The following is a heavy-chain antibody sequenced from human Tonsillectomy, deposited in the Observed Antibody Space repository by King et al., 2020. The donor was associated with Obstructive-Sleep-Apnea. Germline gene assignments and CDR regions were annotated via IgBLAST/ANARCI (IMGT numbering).Heavy chain of an antibody. D-gene: IGHD3-10*01. V-gene: IGHV3-30*04. CDR2: ISFDGKNE. Sequence: VQLVESGGRVVQPGRSLRLSCAASGFTFSSYAMHWVRQAPGKGLEWVSVISFDGKNEYYADSVKGRLTISRDNSKNTLFLQMNSLRSEATAVYYCARGLWFGELSPLGNWGQGTLVTVSS. CDR1: GFTFSSYA. J-gene: IGHJ4*02. CDR3: ARGLWFGELSPLGN.